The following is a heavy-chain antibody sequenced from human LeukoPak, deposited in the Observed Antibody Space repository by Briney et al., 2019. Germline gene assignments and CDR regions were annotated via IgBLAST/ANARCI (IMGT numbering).Heavy chain of an antibody. CDR3: AKDIGSSSHYYYYGMDV. D-gene: IGHD6-13*01. CDR2: ISWNSGSI. J-gene: IGHJ6*02. CDR1: GFTFDDYA. Sequence: PGGSLRLSCAASGFTFDDYAMHWVRQAPGKGLEWVSGISWNSGSIGYADSVKGRFTISRDNAKNSLYLQMNSLRAEDTALYYCAKDIGSSSHYYYYGMDVWGQGTTVTVSS. V-gene: IGHV3-9*01.